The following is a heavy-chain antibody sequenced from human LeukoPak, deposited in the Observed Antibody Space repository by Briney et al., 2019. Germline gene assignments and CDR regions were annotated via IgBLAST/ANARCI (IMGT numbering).Heavy chain of an antibody. Sequence: PGGSLRLSCAASGFGFNNYVMSWVRQAPGKGPEWVSVLFVGGASSLYADSVKGRFTISGDTSKNILYLQMNALRAEDTAVYYCAKECDYSPGHKFDLWGQVALVTVSS. CDR3: AKECDYSPGHKFDL. J-gene: IGHJ4*02. CDR1: GFGFNNYV. CDR2: LFVGGASS. D-gene: IGHD3-10*01. V-gene: IGHV3-23*01.